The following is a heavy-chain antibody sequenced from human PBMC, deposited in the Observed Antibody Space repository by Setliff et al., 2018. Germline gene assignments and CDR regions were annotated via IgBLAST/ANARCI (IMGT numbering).Heavy chain of an antibody. CDR1: GGSFSGYY. CDR2: INHSGST. V-gene: IGHV4-34*01. Sequence: ASETLSLTCAVYGGSFSGYYWSWIRQPPGKGLEWIGEINHSGSTNYNPSLKSRVTISVDTSKNQFSLKLSSVTAADTAVYYCARVREQWLVAAPFDYWGQGTLVTVSS. D-gene: IGHD6-19*01. CDR3: ARVREQWLVAAPFDY. J-gene: IGHJ4*02.